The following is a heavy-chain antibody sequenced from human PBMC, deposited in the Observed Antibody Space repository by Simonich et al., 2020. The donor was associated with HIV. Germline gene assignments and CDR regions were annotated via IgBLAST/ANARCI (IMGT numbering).Heavy chain of an antibody. V-gene: IGHV3-74*01. D-gene: IGHD4-17*01. J-gene: IGHJ4*02. CDR2: INTDGSDT. Sequence: EVQLVESGGGLVQPGGSLRLSCAASGFTFSSYWMHWVRQDPGKGLEGVSSINTDGSDTTYADSVKGLFTISRDNARNTLYLQMNSLRAEDTAVYYCARSPLTTHFDYWGQGTLVTVSS. CDR3: ARSPLTTHFDY. CDR1: GFTFSSYW.